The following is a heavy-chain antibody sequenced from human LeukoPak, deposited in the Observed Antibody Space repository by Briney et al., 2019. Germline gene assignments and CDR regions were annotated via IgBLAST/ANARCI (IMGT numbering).Heavy chain of an antibody. CDR3: ARLITGTTTAFDI. Sequence: PSETLSLTCSVSGGSISGYDWTWVRQPAEKGLEWVGRVYTSGSTHYNPSLKTRLTMSVDTSKNQFSLKLSSVTAADTAVYYCARLITGTTTAFDIWGQGTMVTVSS. J-gene: IGHJ3*02. CDR2: VYTSGST. D-gene: IGHD1-7*01. CDR1: GGSISGYD. V-gene: IGHV4-4*07.